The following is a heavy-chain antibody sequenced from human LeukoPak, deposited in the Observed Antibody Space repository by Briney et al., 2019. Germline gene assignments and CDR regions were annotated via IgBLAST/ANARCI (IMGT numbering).Heavy chain of an antibody. J-gene: IGHJ3*02. Sequence: ASVKVSCKASGYTFTGYYILWVRLAPGQGPEWMGWISPNSGGTNLAQNFKGRISMTRDTSISTAYMELNSLTSDDTAVYYCARDLPKTGYVGALDIWGQGTMVTVSS. CDR2: ISPNSGGT. CDR1: GYTFTGYY. V-gene: IGHV1-2*02. CDR3: ARDLPKTGYVGALDI. D-gene: IGHD5-12*01.